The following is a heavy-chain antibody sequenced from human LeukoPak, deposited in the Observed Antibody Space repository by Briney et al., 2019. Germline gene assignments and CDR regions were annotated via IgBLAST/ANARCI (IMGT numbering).Heavy chain of an antibody. J-gene: IGHJ4*02. V-gene: IGHV3-48*04. Sequence: GGSLRLSCAASGFTFSTYSINWVRQAPGKGLEWVSYISAISTSSTYYADSVKGRFTISRDNAKNSLYLQMNSLRAEETAVYYCARHREITFGGVIGIDYWGQGTLVTVSS. CDR3: ARHREITFGGVIGIDY. CDR1: GFTFSTYS. CDR2: ISAISTSST. D-gene: IGHD3-16*02.